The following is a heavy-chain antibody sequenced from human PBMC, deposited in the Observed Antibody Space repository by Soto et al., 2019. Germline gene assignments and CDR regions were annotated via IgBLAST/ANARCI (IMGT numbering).Heavy chain of an antibody. CDR2: INHSGST. J-gene: IGHJ4*02. CDR3: ARGKQWLGGGNFDY. CDR1: GGSFSGYY. V-gene: IGHV4-34*01. D-gene: IGHD6-19*01. Sequence: SETLSLTCAVYGGSFSGYYWSWIRQPPGKGLEWIGEINHSGSTNYNPSLKSRVTISVDTSKNQFSLKLSSVTAADTAVYYCARGKQWLGGGNFDYWGQGTLVTVSS.